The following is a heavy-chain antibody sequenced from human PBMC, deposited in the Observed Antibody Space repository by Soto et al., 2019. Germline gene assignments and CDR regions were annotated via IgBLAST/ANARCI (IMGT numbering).Heavy chain of an antibody. CDR2: INGVGTYT. J-gene: IGHJ4*02. CDR3: VRDFRSSDF. CDR1: GFTFSYYW. Sequence: EVQLVESGGGSAQPGGSLRLSCAASGFTFSYYWIHWVRQAPGKGPMWVSRINGVGTYTNYADSVRGRFSISRDNSENTVYLQMNSLRAEDTTMYYCVRDFRSSDFWGQGTPVTVSS. D-gene: IGHD3-3*01. V-gene: IGHV3-74*01.